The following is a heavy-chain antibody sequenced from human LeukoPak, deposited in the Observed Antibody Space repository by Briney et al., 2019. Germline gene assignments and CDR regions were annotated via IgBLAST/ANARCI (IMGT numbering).Heavy chain of an antibody. Sequence: PGGSLRLSCAASGFTFSSYAMSWVRQAPGKGLEWVSAISGSGGSTYYADSVKGRFTISRDNSKNTLYLQMNSLRADDTAVYYCTEGRKSGTAVPDTNYFDPWGQGTLVTVSS. CDR2: ISGSGGST. CDR1: GFTFSSYA. D-gene: IGHD6-19*01. J-gene: IGHJ5*02. V-gene: IGHV3-23*01. CDR3: TEGRKSGTAVPDTNYFDP.